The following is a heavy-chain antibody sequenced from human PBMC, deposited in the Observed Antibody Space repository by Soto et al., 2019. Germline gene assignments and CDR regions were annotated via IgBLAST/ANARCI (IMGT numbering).Heavy chain of an antibody. CDR3: ARGRRDYDSSGYYYDAFDI. CDR1: RGVVRGYC. J-gene: IGHJ3*02. D-gene: IGHD3-22*01. Sequence: LAISFAVSRGVVRGYCRSWIRKNPGEGLEWIGYIYYSGSTNYNPSLKSRVTISVDTSKNQFSLKLSSVTAADTAVYYCARGRRDYDSSGYYYDAFDIWGQGTIVSVS. CDR2: IYYSGST. V-gene: IGHV4-59*02.